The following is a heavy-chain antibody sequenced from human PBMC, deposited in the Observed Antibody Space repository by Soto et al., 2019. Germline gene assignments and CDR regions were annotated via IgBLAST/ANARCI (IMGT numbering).Heavy chain of an antibody. D-gene: IGHD2-2*01. CDR1: GFTFSSYA. V-gene: IGHV3-30-3*01. CDR2: ISYDGSNK. Sequence: GGSLRLSCAASGFTFSSYAMHWVRQAPGKGLEWVAVISYDGSNKYYADSVKGRFTISRDNSKNTLYLQMNSLRAEDTAVYYCATVKVGYCSSTSCRYPYFDYWGQGTLVTVSS. CDR3: ATVKVGYCSSTSCRYPYFDY. J-gene: IGHJ4*02.